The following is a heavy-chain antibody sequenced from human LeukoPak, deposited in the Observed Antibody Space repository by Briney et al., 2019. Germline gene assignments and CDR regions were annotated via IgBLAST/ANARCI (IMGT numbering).Heavy chain of an antibody. CDR2: IYSSGST. D-gene: IGHD3-16*01. J-gene: IGHJ4*02. Sequence: ASETLSLTCTVSGGSITSYYWSWIRQPAGKGLEWIGRIYSSGSTKYNPSLKSRVTMSVDTSKNQFSLKLSSVTAADTAVYYCARGAPGGSGHDYWGQGTLVTVSS. CDR3: ARGAPGGSGHDY. CDR1: GGSITSYY. V-gene: IGHV4-4*07.